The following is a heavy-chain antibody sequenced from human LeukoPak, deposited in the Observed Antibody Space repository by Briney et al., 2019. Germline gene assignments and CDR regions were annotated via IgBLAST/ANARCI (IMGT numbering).Heavy chain of an antibody. D-gene: IGHD5-24*01. J-gene: IGHJ4*02. CDR1: GFTFSDYY. Sequence: GGSLRLSCAASGFTFSDYYMSWIRRAPGKGLEWVSYINRSGGAISYADSVKGRFTVSRDYAKNSLFLQMNSLRAEDTAVYYCARWRWQQSEFDHWGQGTLVTVSS. CDR3: ARWRWQQSEFDH. CDR2: INRSGGAI. V-gene: IGHV3-11*04.